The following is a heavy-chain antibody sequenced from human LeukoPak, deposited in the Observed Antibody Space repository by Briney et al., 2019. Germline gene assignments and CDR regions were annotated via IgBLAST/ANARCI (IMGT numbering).Heavy chain of an antibody. J-gene: IGHJ4*02. CDR1: GFTFSSYG. CDR3: ARVKGSGATGACDY. Sequence: PGGSLRLSCAASGFTFSSYGMHWVRQAPGKGLEWVAIIWYDGSNKYYADSVKGRFTISRDNSKNTLYPQMNSLRAEDTAVYYCARVKGSGATGACDYWGQGTLVTVSS. CDR2: IWYDGSNK. D-gene: IGHD1-26*01. V-gene: IGHV3-33*01.